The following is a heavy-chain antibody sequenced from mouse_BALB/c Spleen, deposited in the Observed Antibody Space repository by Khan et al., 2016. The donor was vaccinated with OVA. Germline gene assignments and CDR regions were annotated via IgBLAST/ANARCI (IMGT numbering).Heavy chain of an antibody. V-gene: IGHV2-6-7*01. J-gene: IGHJ1*01. CDR2: IWGDGST. CDR1: GFSLTGYG. Sequence: QVQLKESGPGLVAPSQSLSITCTVSGFSLTGYGVNWARQPPGKGLEWLGMIWGDGSTDYNSALKSSLSISKDNSKSQVFLKMNSLQTDDTARYYCATYGSSFPGYFDVWGAGTTVTVSS. D-gene: IGHD1-1*01. CDR3: ATYGSSFPGYFDV.